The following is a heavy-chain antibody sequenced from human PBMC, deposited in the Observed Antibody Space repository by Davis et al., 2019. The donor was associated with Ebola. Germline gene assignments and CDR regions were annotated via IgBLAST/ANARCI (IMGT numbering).Heavy chain of an antibody. J-gene: IGHJ2*01. CDR2: IAHDGSIS. V-gene: IGHV3-30*03. Sequence: GGSLRLSCAASGFTFSSYGINWVRPAPGKGLEWVAVIAHDGSISYYADSVRARFTTVRDNSKNTVYLEMNSLRTEDTAVYYCATEPTVKMGSWYYDHWGRGTLVTVSS. D-gene: IGHD5-24*01. CDR3: ATEPTVKMGSWYYDH. CDR1: GFTFSSYG.